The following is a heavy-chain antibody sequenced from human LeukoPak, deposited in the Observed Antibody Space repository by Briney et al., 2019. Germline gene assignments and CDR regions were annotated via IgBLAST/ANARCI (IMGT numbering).Heavy chain of an antibody. J-gene: IGHJ4*02. CDR1: GFTFSVSA. CDR2: IRTRTNRYAT. V-gene: IGHV3-73*01. D-gene: IGHD3-10*01. CDR3: TRLDYGSDY. Sequence: GGSLKLSCAASGFTFSVSAIHWVRQASGKGLEWVGRIRTRTNRYATAYAAAVKGRFTVSRDDSKNTAYLQMNSLRTEDTAVYYCTRLDYGSDYWGQGTQVIVSS.